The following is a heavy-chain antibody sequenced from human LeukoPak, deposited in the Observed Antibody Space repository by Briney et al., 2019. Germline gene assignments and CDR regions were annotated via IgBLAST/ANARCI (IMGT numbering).Heavy chain of an antibody. J-gene: IGHJ4*02. D-gene: IGHD5-18*01. CDR1: GFSFRSYA. Sequence: PGGSLRLSCAASGFSFRSYAMHWVRQAPGKGLECVSAISSEGGSTYHGNSVRGRFTISRDNSKNTLYLHMGSLRTEDMGVYFCTRAGYTYTTLYYWGQGTLVTVSS. CDR3: TRAGYTYTTLYY. CDR2: ISSEGGST. V-gene: IGHV3-64*01.